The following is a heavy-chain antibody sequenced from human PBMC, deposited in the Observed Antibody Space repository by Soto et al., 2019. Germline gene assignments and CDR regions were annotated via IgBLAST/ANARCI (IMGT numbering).Heavy chain of an antibody. Sequence: SETLSLTCAVYGGSFSGYYWSWIRQPPGKGLEWIGEINHSGSTNYNPSLKSRVTISVDTSKNQFSLKLSSVTAADTAVYYCARVRAVAGTLITRPAYYYYYGMDVWGQGTTVTVSS. CDR2: INHSGST. D-gene: IGHD6-19*01. CDR3: ARVRAVAGTLITRPAYYYYYGMDV. J-gene: IGHJ6*02. CDR1: GGSFSGYY. V-gene: IGHV4-34*01.